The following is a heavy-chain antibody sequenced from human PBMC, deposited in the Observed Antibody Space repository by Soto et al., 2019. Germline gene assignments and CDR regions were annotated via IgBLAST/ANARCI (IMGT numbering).Heavy chain of an antibody. CDR1: GGSISSYF. CDR2: IYYSGST. CDR3: ARRYCSGGSCYSGFDY. V-gene: IGHV4-59*01. D-gene: IGHD2-15*01. J-gene: IGHJ4*02. Sequence: QVQLQESGPGLVKPSETLSLTCTVSGGSISSYFWSWIRQPPGKGLEWIGYIYYSGSTNYNPSLKSRVTMSVDTSENQFSLKLSSVTAADTALYYCARRYCSGGSCYSGFDYWVQGTLVTVSS.